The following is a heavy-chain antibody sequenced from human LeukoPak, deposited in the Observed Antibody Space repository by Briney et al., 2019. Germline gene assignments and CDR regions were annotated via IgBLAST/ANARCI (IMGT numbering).Heavy chain of an antibody. V-gene: IGHV3-49*03. D-gene: IGHD3-10*01. CDR3: TRDRSWFGELYSNWFDP. CDR2: IRSKAYGGTT. CDR1: GSTFGDYA. Sequence: GRSLRLSCTASGSTFGDYAMSWFRQAPGKGLEWVGFIRSKAYGGTTEYAASVKGRFTISRDDSKSIAYLQMNSLKTEDTAVYYCTRDRSWFGELYSNWFDPWGQGTLVTVSS. J-gene: IGHJ5*02.